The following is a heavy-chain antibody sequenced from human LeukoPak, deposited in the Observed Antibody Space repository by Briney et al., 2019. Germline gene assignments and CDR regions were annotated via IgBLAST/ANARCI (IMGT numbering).Heavy chain of an antibody. CDR1: GYTFTSYG. CDR2: ISAYNDNT. Sequence: ASVKVSCKASGYTFTSYGISWVRQAPGQGLEWMGWISAYNDNTNYAQNLQGRVTMTTDTSTTTAYMELRSLRSDDTAVYYCARAPPITRGPFDPWGQGTLVTVSS. CDR3: ARAPPITRGPFDP. D-gene: IGHD3-10*01. J-gene: IGHJ5*02. V-gene: IGHV1-18*01.